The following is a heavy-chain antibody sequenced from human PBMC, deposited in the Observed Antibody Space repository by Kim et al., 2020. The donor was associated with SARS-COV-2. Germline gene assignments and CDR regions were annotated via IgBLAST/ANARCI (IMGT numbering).Heavy chain of an antibody. CDR3: GRGTGD. Sequence: SDGGTTYYADSLKDRFTISRYNYKNTMYRQMSSLRLGDTAVYYCGRGTGDWGQGTLVTVSS. CDR2: SDGGTT. D-gene: IGHD3-16*01. V-gene: IGHV3-64*03. J-gene: IGHJ4*02.